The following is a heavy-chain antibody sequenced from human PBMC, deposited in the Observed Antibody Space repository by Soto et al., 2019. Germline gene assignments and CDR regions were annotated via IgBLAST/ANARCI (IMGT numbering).Heavy chain of an antibody. CDR3: ARDSGMEWPRYGMDV. V-gene: IGHV1-3*01. D-gene: IGHD3-3*01. CDR1: GYTFTSYA. J-gene: IGHJ6*02. Sequence: ASVKVSCKASGYTFTSYAMHWVRQAPGQRLEWMGWINAGNGNTKYSQKFQGRVTIARDTSASTAYMELSSLRSEDTAVYYCARDSGMEWPRYGMDVWGQGTTVTVSS. CDR2: INAGNGNT.